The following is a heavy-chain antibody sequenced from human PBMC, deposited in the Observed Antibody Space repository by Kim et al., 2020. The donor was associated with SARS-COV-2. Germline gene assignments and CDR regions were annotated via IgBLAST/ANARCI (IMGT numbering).Heavy chain of an antibody. V-gene: IGHV3-21*01. CDR3: ARVYVGAMAQDR. CDR1: GFTFSSYS. D-gene: IGHD5-18*01. Sequence: GGSLRLSCAASGFTFSSYSMNWVRQAPGKGLEWVSSISSSSSYIYYVDSVKGRFTISRDNAKNSLYLQMNSLRAEDTAVYYCARVYVGAMAQDRWGQGTLVTVSS. CDR2: ISSSSSYI. J-gene: IGHJ4*02.